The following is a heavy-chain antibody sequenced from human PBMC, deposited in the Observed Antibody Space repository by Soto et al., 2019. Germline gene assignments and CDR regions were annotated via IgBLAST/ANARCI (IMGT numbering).Heavy chain of an antibody. CDR3: SRVGYGMDV. V-gene: IGHV4-59*01. J-gene: IGHJ6*02. Sequence: QVQLQESGPGLVKPSETLSLTCTVSGGSISSYYWSWIRQPPGKGLEWIGYIYYSGSTNYNPSLKSRVTISVDTSKNQFSLKLSSVTAADKAVYYCSRVGYGMDVWVQGTTVTVSS. CDR1: GGSISSYY. CDR2: IYYSGST.